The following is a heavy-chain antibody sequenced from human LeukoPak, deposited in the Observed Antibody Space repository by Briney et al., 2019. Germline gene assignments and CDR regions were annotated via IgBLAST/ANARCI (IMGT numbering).Heavy chain of an antibody. CDR2: INPNSGGT. CDR3: ARGSSGSYLNYFDY. D-gene: IGHD1-26*01. CDR1: GYTFTGYY. J-gene: IGHJ4*02. V-gene: IGHV1-2*02. Sequence: GASVKVSCKASGYTFTGYYMHWVRQAPGQGLEWMGWINPNSGGTNYAQKFQGRVTMTRDTSISTAYMELSRLRSDDTAVYHCARGSSGSYLNYFDYWGQGTLVTVSS.